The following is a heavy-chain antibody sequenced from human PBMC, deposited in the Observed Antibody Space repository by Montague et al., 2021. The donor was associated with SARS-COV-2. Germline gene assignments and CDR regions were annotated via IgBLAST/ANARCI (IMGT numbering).Heavy chain of an antibody. CDR2: IFYSGTT. Sequence: ETLSLTCTVSGASISSSENSWGWIRQSPGKGLEWFGSIFYSGTTYFNPSLRSRIAISVDTSKNQSSLKVTSVTAADTAVYYCARHVTFGGVAVALDYWGQGNLVSVSS. D-gene: IGHD3-16*01. CDR3: ARHVTFGGVAVALDY. V-gene: IGHV4-39*01. CDR1: GASISSSENS. J-gene: IGHJ4*02.